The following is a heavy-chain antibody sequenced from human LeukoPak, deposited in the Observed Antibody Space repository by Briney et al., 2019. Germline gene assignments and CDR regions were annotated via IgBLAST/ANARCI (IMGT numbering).Heavy chain of an antibody. Sequence: GGSLRLSCAASGFTFSSYSMNWVRQAPGKGLEWVSSISSSSSYIYYADSVKGRFTISRDNAKNSLYLQMNSLRAEDTAVYYCARDQPPQDGYDNSPKRPYQPFDPWGQGTLVTVSS. CDR2: ISSSSSYI. CDR3: ARDQPPQDGYDNSPKRPYQPFDP. V-gene: IGHV3-21*01. J-gene: IGHJ5*02. D-gene: IGHD5-12*01. CDR1: GFTFSSYS.